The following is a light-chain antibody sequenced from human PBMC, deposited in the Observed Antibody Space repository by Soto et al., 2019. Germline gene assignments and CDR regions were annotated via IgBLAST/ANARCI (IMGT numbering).Light chain of an antibody. CDR2: EAS. V-gene: IGKV1-5*03. CDR3: QQYNSYSYT. J-gene: IGKJ2*01. CDR1: QSINNW. Sequence: DFQMTQSPSTLSASVGDRVAITCRASQSINNWLAWYQQKPGKAPKLLIYEASNLQSGVPSRFSGSGSGTEFILTISSLQPYDFATYYCQQYNSYSYTVGQGTKVDSK.